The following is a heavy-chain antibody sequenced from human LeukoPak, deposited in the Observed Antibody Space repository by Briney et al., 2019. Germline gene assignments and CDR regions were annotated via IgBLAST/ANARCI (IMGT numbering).Heavy chain of an antibody. D-gene: IGHD6-19*01. CDR3: AKDSGWYYMDV. V-gene: IGHV3-21*01. Sequence: GGSLRLSCAASGFTFSSYSMNWVRQAPGKGLEWVSYISSSRSYIYYADSVKGRFTISRDNDKNSLYLQMNSLRAEDTAVYYCAKDSGWYYMDVWGKGTTVTVSS. CDR1: GFTFSSYS. J-gene: IGHJ6*03. CDR2: ISSSRSYI.